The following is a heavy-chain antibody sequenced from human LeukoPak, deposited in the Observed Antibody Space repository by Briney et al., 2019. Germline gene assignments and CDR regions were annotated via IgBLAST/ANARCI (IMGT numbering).Heavy chain of an antibody. CDR3: ARSCSSTSCPGDY. J-gene: IGHJ4*02. CDR2: IYPGDSDT. CDR1: GYSFTSYW. V-gene: IGHV5-51*01. D-gene: IGHD2-2*01. Sequence: GESLRISCKGSGYSFTSYWIGWVRQMPGKGLEWMGIIYPGDSDTRYSPSFQGQVTISADKSISTAYLQWSSLKASDTAMYYCARSCSSTSCPGDYWGQGTLVTVSS.